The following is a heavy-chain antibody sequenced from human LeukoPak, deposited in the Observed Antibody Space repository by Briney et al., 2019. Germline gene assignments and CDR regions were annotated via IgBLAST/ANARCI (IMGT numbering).Heavy chain of an antibody. D-gene: IGHD5-12*01. CDR2: INAGSGNT. CDR1: GYTFTSYA. CDR3: ARVATIWGNWFDP. V-gene: IGHV1-3*01. J-gene: IGHJ5*02. Sequence: EASVKVSCKASGYTFTSYAMHWVRQAPGQRLEWMGWINAGSGNTKYSQKFQGRVTITRDTSASTAYMELSSLRSEDTAVYYRARVATIWGNWFDPWGQGTLVTVSS.